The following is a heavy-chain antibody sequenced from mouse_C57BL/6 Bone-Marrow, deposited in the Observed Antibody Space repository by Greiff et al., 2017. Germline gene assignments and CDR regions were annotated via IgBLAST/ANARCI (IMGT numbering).Heavy chain of an antibody. J-gene: IGHJ2*01. V-gene: IGHV5-17*01. D-gene: IGHD3-3*01. Sequence: EVTLMESGGGLVKPGGSLKLSCAASGFTLSDYGMHWVRQAPEKGLEWVAYISSGSSTIYYADTVKGRFTISRDNAKNTLFLQMTSLRSEDTAVYYCARRRVGCFDYWGQGTTLTVSS. CDR1: GFTLSDYG. CDR3: ARRRVGCFDY. CDR2: ISSGSSTI.